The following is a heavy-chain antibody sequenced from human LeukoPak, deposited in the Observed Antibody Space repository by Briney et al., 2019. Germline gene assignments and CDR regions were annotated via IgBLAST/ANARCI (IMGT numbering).Heavy chain of an antibody. CDR2: ISGSGGST. D-gene: IGHD6-13*01. CDR3: ARDSIAAARINDY. Sequence: GGSLRLSCAASGFTFSSYAMSWVRQAPGKGLEWVSAISGSGGSTYYADSVKGRFTISRDNAKNSLYLQMNSLRAEDTAVYYCARDSIAAARINDYWGQGTLVTVSS. V-gene: IGHV3-23*01. J-gene: IGHJ4*02. CDR1: GFTFSSYA.